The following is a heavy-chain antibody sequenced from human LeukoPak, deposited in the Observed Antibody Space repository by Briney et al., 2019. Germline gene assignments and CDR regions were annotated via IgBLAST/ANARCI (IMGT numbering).Heavy chain of an antibody. CDR1: GFTFSSYS. J-gene: IGHJ4*02. CDR3: ARDRGVPYFITGTTTAFFDY. V-gene: IGHV3-21*01. Sequence: GGSLRLSCAASGFTFSSYSMNWVRQAPGEGLEWVSSISSSSSYIYYADSVKGRFTISRDNAKNSLYLQMNSLRAEDTAVYYCARDRGVPYFITGTTTAFFDYWGQGTLVTVSS. CDR2: ISSSSSYI. D-gene: IGHD1-7*01.